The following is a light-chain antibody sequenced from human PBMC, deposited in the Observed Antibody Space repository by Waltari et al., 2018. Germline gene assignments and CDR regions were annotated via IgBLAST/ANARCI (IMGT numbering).Light chain of an antibody. CDR3: ATWDDSLNGWV. V-gene: IGLV1-44*01. CDR2: TDK. Sequence: QSVLTQPPSASGTPGQRVTISCSGSNSNIGRNAVTWYQQLPETAPKLLIYTDKQRPSGVPDRFSGSKSGTSASLAISGLQSEDEADYHCATWDDSLNGWVFGGGTKVTVL. J-gene: IGLJ3*02. CDR1: NSNIGRNA.